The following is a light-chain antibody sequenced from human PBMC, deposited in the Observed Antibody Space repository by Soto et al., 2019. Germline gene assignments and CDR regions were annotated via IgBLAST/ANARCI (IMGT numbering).Light chain of an antibody. CDR1: QSISTW. CDR3: RQSYITPPT. CDR2: AAS. Sequence: QVTSGHITLSASLVDRVTITGRASQSISTWVAWYQQKPGKAPKLLIYAASSLQSGVPSRFSGSGSGTDFTLTISSMQPEDFATYYCRQSYITPPTFGEGTQVDIK. V-gene: IGKV1-39*01. J-gene: IGKJ4*01.